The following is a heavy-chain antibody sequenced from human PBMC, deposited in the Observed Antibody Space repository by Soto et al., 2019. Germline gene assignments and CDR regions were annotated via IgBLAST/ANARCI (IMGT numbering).Heavy chain of an antibody. Sequence: PGGSLRLSCAASGFTFSSYCMHWVRQAPGRGLEWVSSISSSSSYIYYADSVKGRFTISRDNAKNSLYLQMNSLRAEDTAVYYCARDAENWFDPWGQGTLVTVSS. CDR1: GFTFSSYC. CDR3: ARDAENWFDP. CDR2: ISSSSSYI. J-gene: IGHJ5*02. V-gene: IGHV3-21*01.